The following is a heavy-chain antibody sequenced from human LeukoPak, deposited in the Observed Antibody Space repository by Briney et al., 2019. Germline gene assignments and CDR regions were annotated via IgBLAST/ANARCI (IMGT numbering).Heavy chain of an antibody. V-gene: IGHV4-39*01. Sequence: PSETLSLTCPVSGGSISSSSYYWGWIRQPPGKGLEWIGSIHDSGSSYYNPFLKSRLTVSVDTSKNQFALKLSSVTAADTAVYYCARVSVTTVAFDYWGQGTLVTVSS. D-gene: IGHD4-23*01. CDR3: ARVSVTTVAFDY. CDR2: IHDSGSS. CDR1: GGSISSSSYY. J-gene: IGHJ4*02.